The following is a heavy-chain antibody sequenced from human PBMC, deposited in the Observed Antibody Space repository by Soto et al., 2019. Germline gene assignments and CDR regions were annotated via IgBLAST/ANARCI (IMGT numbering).Heavy chain of an antibody. D-gene: IGHD6-19*01. CDR2: TSAYNGNT. J-gene: IGHJ1*01. CDR1: CYPFTSYG. CDR3: ARAKKEQWLPEYFQH. Sequence: ASVKGSCQASCYPFTSYGISWVRQAPGQGLEWMGWTSAYNGNTNYAQKLQGRVTMTTDTSTSTAYMELRSLRSDDTAVYYCARAKKEQWLPEYFQHWGQGTLVTVSS. V-gene: IGHV1-18*01.